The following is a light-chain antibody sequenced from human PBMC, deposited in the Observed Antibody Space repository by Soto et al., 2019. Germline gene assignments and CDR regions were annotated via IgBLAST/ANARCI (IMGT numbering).Light chain of an antibody. J-gene: IGKJ1*01. CDR2: KAS. CDR3: QHYNSYSEA. V-gene: IGKV1-5*03. Sequence: DIQMTQSPSTLSASVGGRGTITCRASQTISSWLAWYQQKPGKAPKLLIYKASTLKSGVPSRFSGSGSGTEFTLTISSLQPDDFATYYCQHYNSYSEAVGQGTQVEIK. CDR1: QTISSW.